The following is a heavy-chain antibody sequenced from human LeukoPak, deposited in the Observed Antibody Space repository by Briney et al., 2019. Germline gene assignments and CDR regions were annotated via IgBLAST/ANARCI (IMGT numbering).Heavy chain of an antibody. V-gene: IGHV4-4*07. D-gene: IGHD2-8*02. CDR2: IYSSVST. Sequence: SEALSLTCTVSGDSVSTYYWSWIRQPAGKGLEWIGRIYSSVSTNYNPSLKSRVTMSVDTSKNQFSLKLSSVTAADTAVYYCARGRGRHHIVLVVYATPNWFDPWGQGTLVTVSS. CDR1: GDSVSTYY. CDR3: ARGRGRHHIVLVVYATPNWFDP. J-gene: IGHJ5*02.